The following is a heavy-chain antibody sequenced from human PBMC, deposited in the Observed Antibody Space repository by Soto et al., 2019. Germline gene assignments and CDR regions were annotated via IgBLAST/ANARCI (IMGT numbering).Heavy chain of an antibody. D-gene: IGHD4-17*01. CDR2: IYYSGST. CDR3: ARGRRTAVTIDY. J-gene: IGHJ4*02. V-gene: IGHV4-39*01. CDR1: GGSISSSSYY. Sequence: SETLSLTCTVSGGSISSSSYYWGWIRQPPGKGLEWIGCIYYSGSTYYNPSLKSRVTISVDTSKNQFSLKLSSVTAADTAVYYCARGRRTAVTIDYWGQGTLVTVSS.